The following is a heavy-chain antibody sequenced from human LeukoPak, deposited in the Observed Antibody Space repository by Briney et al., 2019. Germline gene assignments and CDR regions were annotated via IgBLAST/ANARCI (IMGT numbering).Heavy chain of an antibody. Sequence: SETLSLTCSISGGSIRRYYWSWIRQPPGKGLEWIGDIYYSGSTNYNPSLKSRVTIAVDTSKNQFSLKLSSVTAADTAVYYCASGTYTHYYFDYWGQGTLVTVSS. V-gene: IGHV4-59*01. CDR2: IYYSGST. D-gene: IGHD1-26*01. J-gene: IGHJ4*02. CDR3: ASGTYTHYYFDY. CDR1: GGSIRRYY.